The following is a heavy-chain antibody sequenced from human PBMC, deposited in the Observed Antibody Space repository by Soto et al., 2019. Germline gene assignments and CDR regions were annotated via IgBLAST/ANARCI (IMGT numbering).Heavy chain of an antibody. D-gene: IGHD6-19*01. CDR3: VTHVHSGWPFDS. CDR1: GLTFRTSG. Sequence: GGFLRFSGRASGLTFRTSGLSGSLQAPGKGRGWVGNIKPDGRKSYIVDSVQGRFTTSRDHARNSVPLRMNNLKAQDTAVYYCVTHVHSGWPFDSWGLGALV. V-gene: IGHV3-7*01. J-gene: IGHJ4*02. CDR2: IKPDGRKS.